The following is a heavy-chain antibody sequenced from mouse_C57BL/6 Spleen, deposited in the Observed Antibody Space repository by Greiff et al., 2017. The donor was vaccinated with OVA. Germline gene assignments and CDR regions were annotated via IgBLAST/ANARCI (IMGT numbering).Heavy chain of an antibody. CDR2: INPNSGST. CDR3: ARELRLRPF. J-gene: IGHJ3*01. Sequence: QVQLQQPGAELVKPGASVKLSCKASGYTFTSYWMHWVKQRPGQGLEWIGMINPNSGSTNYNAKFKSKATFTVDKSSSTAYMQLSSLTYEDSAVYYCARELRLRPFWGQGTRVTVSA. D-gene: IGHD3-2*02. CDR1: GYTFTSYW. V-gene: IGHV1-64*01.